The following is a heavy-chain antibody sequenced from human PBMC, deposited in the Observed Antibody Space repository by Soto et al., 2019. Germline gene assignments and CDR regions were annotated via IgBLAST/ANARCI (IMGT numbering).Heavy chain of an antibody. CDR1: GGTFSSYA. CDR3: ARVAPYYSDSSGYSRFDY. D-gene: IGHD3-22*01. J-gene: IGHJ4*02. CDR2: IIPIFGTA. Sequence: QVQLVQSGAEVKKPGSSVKVSCKASGGTFSSYAISWVRQAPGQGLEWMGGIIPIFGTANYAQKFQGRVTITADESTSTAYMELSSLRSEDTAVYYCARVAPYYSDSSGYSRFDYWGQGTLVTVSS. V-gene: IGHV1-69*12.